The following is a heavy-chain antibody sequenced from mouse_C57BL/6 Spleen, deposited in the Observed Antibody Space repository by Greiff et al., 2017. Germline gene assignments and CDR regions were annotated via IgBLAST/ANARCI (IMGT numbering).Heavy chain of an antibody. CDR1: GYSITSGYY. CDR3: ARVGSYYFDY. V-gene: IGHV3-6*01. J-gene: IGHJ2*01. Sequence: EVKLVESGPGLVKPSQSLSLTCSVTGYSITSGYYWNWIRQFPGNKLEWMGYISYDGSNKYNPSLKNRTSTARNTSKTQFFLKFNSVTTEDTVTYYCARVGSYYFDYWGQGATRTVSS. CDR2: ISYDGSN.